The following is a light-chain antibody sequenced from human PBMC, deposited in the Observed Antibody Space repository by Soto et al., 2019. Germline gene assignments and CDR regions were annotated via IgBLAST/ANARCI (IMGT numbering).Light chain of an antibody. CDR2: DAS. J-gene: IGKJ1*01. CDR1: QNISSY. Sequence: IMVKLSVATLSLYKGKRATLSRRASQNISSYLIWYQQKPGQAPRLLIYDASNRATGIPARFSGSGSGTDFTLTIIILEPEDFALYYCPVRTIWLRPFGQGT. CDR3: PVRTIWLRP. V-gene: IGKV3-11*01.